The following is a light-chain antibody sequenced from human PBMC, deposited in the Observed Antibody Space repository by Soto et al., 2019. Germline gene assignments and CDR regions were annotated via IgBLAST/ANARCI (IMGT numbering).Light chain of an antibody. V-gene: IGKV1-33*01. J-gene: IGKJ3*01. CDR2: DAS. CDR1: QDISQY. CDR3: QLNDDLVLT. Sequence: DIQMTQSPSSLSASVGDRVTITCQASQDISQYLNWYQQKPGKAPKLLIYDASSLETGVPSRFSGRGSGTDFTFSLTSLQPEEIATYYYQLNDDLVLTFGPGTKVDIK.